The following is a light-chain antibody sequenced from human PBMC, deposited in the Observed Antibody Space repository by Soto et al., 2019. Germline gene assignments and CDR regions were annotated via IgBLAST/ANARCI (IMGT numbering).Light chain of an antibody. V-gene: IGKV3-20*01. Sequence: EIVLTQSPGTLSLSPGERATLSCRAGHSVLSNYVAWYQHKPGQAPRLLIFGASTTATGIPDRFSGSGSGTDFTLTISRLEPEDFAVYYCQQYGSSPLITFGQGTRLEIK. CDR1: HSVLSNY. CDR3: QQYGSSPLIT. J-gene: IGKJ5*01. CDR2: GAS.